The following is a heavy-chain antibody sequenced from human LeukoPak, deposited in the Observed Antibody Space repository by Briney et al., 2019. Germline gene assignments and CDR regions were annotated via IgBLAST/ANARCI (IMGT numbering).Heavy chain of an antibody. V-gene: IGHV3-11*04. CDR1: GFTFSDYY. D-gene: IGHD3-22*01. J-gene: IGHJ4*02. CDR3: ARANYYDSSDYYPY. CDR2: ISSSGSTI. Sequence: PGGSLRLSCAASGFTFSDYYMSWIRQAPGKGLEWVSYISSSGSTIYYADSVKGRFTISRDNAKNSLYLQMNSLRAEDTAVYYCARANYYDSSDYYPYWGQGTLVTVSS.